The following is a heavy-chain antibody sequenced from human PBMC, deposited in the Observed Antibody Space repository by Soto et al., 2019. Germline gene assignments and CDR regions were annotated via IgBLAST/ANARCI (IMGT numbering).Heavy chain of an antibody. Sequence: GGSLRLSCAASGFTVSSNYMSWVRQAPGKGLEWVSVIYSGGSTYYADSVKGRFTISRDNSKNTLYLQMNSLRAEDTAVYYCARETYLAAYYYMDVWGKGTTVTV. D-gene: IGHD3-10*01. V-gene: IGHV3-66*01. CDR1: GFTVSSNY. CDR3: ARETYLAAYYYMDV. CDR2: IYSGGST. J-gene: IGHJ6*03.